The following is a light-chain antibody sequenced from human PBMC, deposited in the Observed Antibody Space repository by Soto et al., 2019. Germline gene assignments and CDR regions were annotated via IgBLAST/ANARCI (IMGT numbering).Light chain of an antibody. J-gene: IGKJ3*01. CDR1: QDIIHY. Sequence: DVQMTQSPSSLSASVGDRVTITCQASQDIIHYLNWYQQRPGKAPKLLIYEASNLETRVPSRFSGRGSGTDCTFTISRLRPEDFAKYYCQQYNDLPQTFGPGTKVNL. V-gene: IGKV1-33*01. CDR3: QQYNDLPQT. CDR2: EAS.